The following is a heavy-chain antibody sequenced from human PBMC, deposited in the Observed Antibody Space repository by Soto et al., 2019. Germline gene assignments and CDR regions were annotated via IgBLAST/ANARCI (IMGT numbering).Heavy chain of an antibody. J-gene: IGHJ4*02. CDR3: ARGGGYYSPFDY. D-gene: IGHD3-22*01. CDR1: GGSISSGDYY. V-gene: IGHV4-61*08. CDR2: LYYSGST. Sequence: SETLSLTCTVSGGSISSGDYYWSWIRQPPGKGLEWIGYLYYSGSTNYNPSLKSRVTISVDTSKSQFSLKLSSVTAADTAVYYCARGGGYYSPFDYWGQGTLVTVSS.